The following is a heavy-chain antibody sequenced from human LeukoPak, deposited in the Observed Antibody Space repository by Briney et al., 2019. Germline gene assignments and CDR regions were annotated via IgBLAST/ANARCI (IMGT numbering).Heavy chain of an antibody. CDR3: AVQWCDY. Sequence: GGALEISCKGSGCSFINYWINWVRQMPGKGLEGMGRIDPNDSYTNYSPSFQGHVTMSVDKSTSTAYLQWSSLRASDTAMYYCAVQWCDYWGQGALVTVSS. CDR2: IDPNDSYT. D-gene: IGHD2-8*01. CDR1: GCSFINYW. V-gene: IGHV5-10-1*01. J-gene: IGHJ4*02.